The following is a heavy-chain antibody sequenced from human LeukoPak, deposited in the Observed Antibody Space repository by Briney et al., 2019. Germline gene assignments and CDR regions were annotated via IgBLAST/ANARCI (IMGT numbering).Heavy chain of an antibody. J-gene: IGHJ4*02. Sequence: GASVKVSCKASGYTFTSYGISWVRQAPGQGLEWMGGIIPIFGTANYAQKFQGRVTITADESTSTAYMELSSLRSEDTAVYYCAAGFDWLHPGVLDYWGQGTLVTVSS. V-gene: IGHV1-69*13. CDR1: GYTFTSYG. CDR3: AAGFDWLHPGVLDY. D-gene: IGHD3-9*01. CDR2: IIPIFGTA.